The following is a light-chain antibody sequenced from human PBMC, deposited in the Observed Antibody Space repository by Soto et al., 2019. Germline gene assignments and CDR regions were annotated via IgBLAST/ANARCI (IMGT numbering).Light chain of an antibody. CDR2: EVS. V-gene: IGLV2-14*01. CDR3: SSFTIVRTLV. CDR1: SRDIGIYNY. J-gene: IGLJ3*02. Sequence: QSALTQPASVSGTPGQSITISCTGTSRDIGIYNYVSWYQHHPDKAPKLLLYEVSNRPSGVSDRFSGSKSGNTASLTISGLQPEDEADYYCSSFTIVRTLVFGGGTKLTVL.